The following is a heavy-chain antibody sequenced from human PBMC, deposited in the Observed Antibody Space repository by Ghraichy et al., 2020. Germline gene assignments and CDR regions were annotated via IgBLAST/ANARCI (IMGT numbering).Heavy chain of an antibody. J-gene: IGHJ6*02. CDR2: INHSGST. Sequence: ESLNISCAVYGGSFSGYYWSWIRQPPGKGLEWIGEINHSGSTNYNPSLKSRVTISVDTSKNQFSLKLSSVTAADTAVYYCARAPTHYVWGSYRSQEYYYYGMDVWGQGTTVTVSS. CDR3: ARAPTHYVWGSYRSQEYYYYGMDV. CDR1: GGSFSGYY. V-gene: IGHV4-34*01. D-gene: IGHD3-16*02.